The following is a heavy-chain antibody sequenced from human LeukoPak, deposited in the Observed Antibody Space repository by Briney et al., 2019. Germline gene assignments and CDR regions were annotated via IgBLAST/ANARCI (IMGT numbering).Heavy chain of an antibody. Sequence: GGSLRLSCAASGFTFSSYGMHWVRQAPGKGLEWVAVISYDGSNKYYADSVKGRFTISRDNSKNTLYLQMNSLRAEDTAVYYCAKEDRSSSFDYWGQGTLVTVSS. CDR1: GFTFSSYG. D-gene: IGHD6-13*01. V-gene: IGHV3-30*18. CDR2: ISYDGSNK. J-gene: IGHJ4*02. CDR3: AKEDRSSSFDY.